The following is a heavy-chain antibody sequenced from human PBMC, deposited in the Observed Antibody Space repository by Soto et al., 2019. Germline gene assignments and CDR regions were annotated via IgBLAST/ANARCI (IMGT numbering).Heavy chain of an antibody. J-gene: IGHJ4*02. D-gene: IGHD3-22*01. CDR3: ARASNYYDSSGYYYFDY. Sequence: GGSLRLSCAASGFTFSSYWMSWVRQAPGKGLEWVANIKQDGSEKDYVDSVKGRFTISRDNAKNSLYLQMNSLRAEDTAVYYCARASNYYDSSGYYYFDYWGQGTLVTVSS. CDR1: GFTFSSYW. CDR2: IKQDGSEK. V-gene: IGHV3-7*01.